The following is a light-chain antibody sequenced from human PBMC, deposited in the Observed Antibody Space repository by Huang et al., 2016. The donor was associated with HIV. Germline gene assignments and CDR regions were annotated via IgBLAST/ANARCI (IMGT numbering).Light chain of an antibody. CDR2: AAS. J-gene: IGKJ2*01. CDR1: QGISSY. Sequence: AIRMTQSPSSLSASTGDRVTIPCRASQGISSYLAWYQQKQGKAPKLRIYAASTLQSGVPSRFSGSGSGTDFTLTISCLQSEDFATYYCQQYYSYPPTFGQGTKLEIK. V-gene: IGKV1-8*01. CDR3: QQYYSYPPT.